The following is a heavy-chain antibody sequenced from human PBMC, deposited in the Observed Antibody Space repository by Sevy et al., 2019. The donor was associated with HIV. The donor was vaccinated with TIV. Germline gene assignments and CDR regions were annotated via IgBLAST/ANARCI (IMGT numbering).Heavy chain of an antibody. V-gene: IGHV1-18*01. Sequence: ASVKVSCKASNYNFFAYGFAWVRQAPGHRLEWMGWIIGFNGNTNCAQKLRGRVTLTTDSSTSTAYMELRSLTSDDTAVYYCATEVVTPGPDYGMDVWGPGTTVTVSS. CDR3: ATEVVTPGPDYGMDV. D-gene: IGHD3-22*01. CDR2: IIGFNGNT. J-gene: IGHJ6*02. CDR1: NYNFFAYG.